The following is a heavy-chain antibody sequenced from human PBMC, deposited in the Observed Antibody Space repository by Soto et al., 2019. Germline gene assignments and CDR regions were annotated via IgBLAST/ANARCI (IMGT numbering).Heavy chain of an antibody. CDR1: GFTFSSYA. D-gene: IGHD3-10*01. V-gene: IGHV3-23*01. J-gene: IGHJ6*02. CDR2: ISGSGGIT. CDR3: AGAGRGAPYYYTMDL. Sequence: TGGSLRLSCIASGFTFSSYAMTWVRQAPGKGLEWVSDISGSGGITYYADSVKGRFTISRDNSKNTLNLQMNSLRADDTAVYYCAGAGRGAPYYYTMDLWGQGTTVTVSS.